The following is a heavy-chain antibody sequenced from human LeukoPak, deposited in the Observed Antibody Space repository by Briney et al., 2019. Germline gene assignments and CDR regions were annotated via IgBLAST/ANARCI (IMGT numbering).Heavy chain of an antibody. Sequence: SETLSLTCTLSGXSLSTSNYYWGWIRQPPGKGLEWIGSFGHGRNAFYNPSLESRVTISVDTSKNQFSLRLSSVTAADTAIYYCGRHAPYSNYDLWGQGTLVTVSS. CDR1: GXSLSTSNYY. CDR2: FGHGRNA. J-gene: IGHJ5*02. V-gene: IGHV4-39*01. D-gene: IGHD2/OR15-2a*01. CDR3: GRHAPYSNYDL.